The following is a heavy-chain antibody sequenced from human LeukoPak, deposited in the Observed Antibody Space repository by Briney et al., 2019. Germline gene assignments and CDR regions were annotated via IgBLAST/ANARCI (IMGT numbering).Heavy chain of an antibody. V-gene: IGHV1-18*01. CDR1: GYTLTSYG. D-gene: IGHD3-22*01. CDR3: ARDEGYYDSSDY. J-gene: IGHJ4*02. Sequence: ASVKVSCKASGYTLTSYGISWVRQAPGQGLKWMGWISAYNGNTNYAQKLQGRVTMTTDTSTSTAYMELRSLRSDDTAVYYCARDEGYYDSSDYWGQGTLVTVSS. CDR2: ISAYNGNT.